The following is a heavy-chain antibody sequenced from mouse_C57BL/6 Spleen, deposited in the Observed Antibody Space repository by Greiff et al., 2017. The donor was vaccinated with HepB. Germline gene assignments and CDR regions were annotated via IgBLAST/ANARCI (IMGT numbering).Heavy chain of an antibody. V-gene: IGHV5-16*01. CDR1: GFTFSDYY. D-gene: IGHD1-1*01. CDR2: INYDGSST. CDR3: AREAAYYGSSYGYFDV. J-gene: IGHJ1*03. Sequence: EVQLVESEGGLVQPGSSMKLSCTASGFTFSDYYMAWVRQVPEKGLEWVANINYDGSSTYYLDSLKSRFIISRDNAKNILYLQMSSLKSEDTATYYCAREAAYYGSSYGYFDVWGTGTTVTVSS.